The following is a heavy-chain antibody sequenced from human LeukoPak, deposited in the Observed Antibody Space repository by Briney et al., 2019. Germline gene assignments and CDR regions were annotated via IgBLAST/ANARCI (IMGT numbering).Heavy chain of an antibody. Sequence: GESLKISCQGSGYSFTSSWIGWVRQMPGKGLEWMGIIYPGDSDTRYSPSFQGQVTISADKSISTAYLQWSSLKASDTAMYYCARFSVGETYYPNYWGQGTLVSASS. J-gene: IGHJ4*02. CDR1: GYSFTSSW. CDR2: IYPGDSDT. V-gene: IGHV5-51*01. CDR3: ARFSVGETYYPNY. D-gene: IGHD1-26*01.